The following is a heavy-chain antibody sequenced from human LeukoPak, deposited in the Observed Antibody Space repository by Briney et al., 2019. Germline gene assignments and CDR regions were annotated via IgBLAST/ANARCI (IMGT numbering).Heavy chain of an antibody. V-gene: IGHV3-64D*09. D-gene: IGHD4-17*01. Sequence: GGSLRLSCSASGFTFSSYAMHWVRQAPGKGPEYVSAISSNGGSTYYADSVKGRFTISRDNSKNTLYLQMSSLRAEDTAVYYCVKDRDGDYWPTTLGNWGQGTLVTVSS. CDR3: VKDRDGDYWPTTLGN. CDR1: GFTFSSYA. CDR2: ISSNGGST. J-gene: IGHJ4*02.